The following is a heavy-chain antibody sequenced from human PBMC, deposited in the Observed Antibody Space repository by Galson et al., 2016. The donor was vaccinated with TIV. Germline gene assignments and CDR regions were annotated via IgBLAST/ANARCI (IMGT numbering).Heavy chain of an antibody. J-gene: IGHJ4*02. V-gene: IGHV4-59*01. CDR1: GGSINSYY. Sequence: QVQLQESDPGLMKPSETLSLTCTVSGGSINSYYWSWIRQPPGKGLEWIGYIFYSGTTNYNPSLESRVTISLDTSKNQFSLKLSSVTAADTALYYCARGRSTTAAGTPFDYWGQGTLVTVSS. CDR2: IFYSGTT. D-gene: IGHD6-13*01. CDR3: ARGRSTTAAGTPFDY.